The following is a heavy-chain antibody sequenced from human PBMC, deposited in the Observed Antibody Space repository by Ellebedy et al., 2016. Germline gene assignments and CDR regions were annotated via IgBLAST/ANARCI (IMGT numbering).Heavy chain of an antibody. D-gene: IGHD4-17*01. CDR2: MSSSGNT. CDR3: AGDYGAYFDY. J-gene: IGHJ4*02. V-gene: IGHV4-59*08. CDR1: GGSISSYY. Sequence: SETLSLTCTVSGGSISSYYWSWIRQPPGKGLEWIGYMSSSGNTNYNPSLKSRVTISLDTSKNQFSLKLNSVTAADTAVYYCAGDYGAYFDYWGQGTLVTVSS.